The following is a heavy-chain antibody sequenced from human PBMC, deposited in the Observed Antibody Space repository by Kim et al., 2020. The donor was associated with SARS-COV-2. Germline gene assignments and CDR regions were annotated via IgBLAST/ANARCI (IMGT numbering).Heavy chain of an antibody. CDR1: GFTFSSYA. CDR2: ISGSGAST. D-gene: IGHD4-17*01. CDR3: AKPTGDGPYYYYYGMDV. J-gene: IGHJ6*02. V-gene: IGHV3-23*01. Sequence: GGSLRLSCAASGFTFSSYAMSWVRQAPGKGLEWVSAISGSGASTYYADTVKGRFTISRDNSKNTLYLQMNSLRAEDTAVYYCAKPTGDGPYYYYYGMDVWGQGTTVTVSS.